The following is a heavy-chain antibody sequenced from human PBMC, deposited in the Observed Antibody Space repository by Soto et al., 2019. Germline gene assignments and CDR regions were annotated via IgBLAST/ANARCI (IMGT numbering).Heavy chain of an antibody. V-gene: IGHV3-23*01. CDR2: ISGVGVSK. CDR3: AKGGGSKDYYDTSGYYLYYYYAMDV. J-gene: IGHJ6*02. CDR1: GFTFSSYA. Sequence: EVQLLESGGGLVQPGGSLRLSCAASGFTFSSYAMTWVRQAPGKGLEWVSAISGVGVSKYYADSVKGRFTISRDNSKNTPYLQLNRLRAGETAVYYCAKGGGSKDYYDTSGYYLYYYYAMDVWGQGTTVTVSS. D-gene: IGHD3-22*01.